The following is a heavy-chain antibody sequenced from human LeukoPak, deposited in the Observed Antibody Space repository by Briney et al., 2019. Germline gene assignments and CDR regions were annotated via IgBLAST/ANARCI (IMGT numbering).Heavy chain of an antibody. CDR2: IGSGGRT. CDR1: GFTFSNYA. CDR3: AKGGYQSDY. J-gene: IGHJ4*02. Sequence: PGGSLRLSCAASGFTFSNYAMSWFRQAPGQGLEWVSGIGSGGRTYYADSVKGRFTISRDNSKNTLHLQMNSLSAEDTAVYYCAKGGYQSDYWGQGTLVTVSS. V-gene: IGHV3-23*01. D-gene: IGHD3-16*02.